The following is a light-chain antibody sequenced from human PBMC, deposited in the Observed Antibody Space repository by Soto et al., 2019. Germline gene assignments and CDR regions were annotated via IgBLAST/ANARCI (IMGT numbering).Light chain of an antibody. Sequence: EIVLTQSPATLSLSPGERATLSCRASQSVSSYLAWYQHKPGQTPRLLIYDASKRATGIPARFSGSGPVTYFTLTISRLAPEEFAVYYCQQRSNWPPTWTFGQGTKVEVK. CDR2: DAS. CDR1: QSVSSY. V-gene: IGKV3-11*01. CDR3: QQRSNWPPTWT. J-gene: IGKJ1*01.